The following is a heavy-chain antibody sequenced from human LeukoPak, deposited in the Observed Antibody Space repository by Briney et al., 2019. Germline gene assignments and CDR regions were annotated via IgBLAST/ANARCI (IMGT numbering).Heavy chain of an antibody. CDR2: IYYSGST. J-gene: IGHJ5*02. Sequence: SETLSLTCTVSGGSISSYYWSWIRQPPGKGLEWIGYIYYSGSTNYNPSLKSRVTISVDTSKNQFSLKLTSVTAADTAVYYCARLVPPGWFDPWGQGTLVTVSS. V-gene: IGHV4-59*08. CDR3: ARLVPPGWFDP. CDR1: GGSISSYY.